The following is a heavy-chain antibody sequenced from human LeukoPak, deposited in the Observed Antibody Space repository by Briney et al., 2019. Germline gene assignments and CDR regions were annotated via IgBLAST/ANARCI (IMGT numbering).Heavy chain of an antibody. V-gene: IGHV3-21*01. Sequence: GGSLRLSCAASGFTFSSYSMTWVRQAPGKGLEWVSSISSSSSYIYYADSVKGRFTISRDNAKNSLYLQMNSLRAEDTAVYYCAREFYGDHEVTFDYWGRGTLVTVSS. CDR3: AREFYGDHEVTFDY. J-gene: IGHJ4*02. CDR1: GFTFSSYS. D-gene: IGHD4-17*01. CDR2: ISSSSSYI.